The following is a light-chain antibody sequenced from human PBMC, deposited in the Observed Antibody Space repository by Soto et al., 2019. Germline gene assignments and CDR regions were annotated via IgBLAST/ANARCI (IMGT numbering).Light chain of an antibody. V-gene: IGLV2-8*01. CDR2: DVS. CDR3: SSYAGTHIV. J-gene: IGLJ1*01. Sequence: QSALTQPPSASGSPGQSVAISCTGTSIDVGGYNYVSWYQQHPGKAPKLMIYDVSKRPSGVPDRFSGSKSGNTASLTVTGLQAEDEADYYCSSYAGTHIVFGTVTKVTVL. CDR1: SIDVGGYNY.